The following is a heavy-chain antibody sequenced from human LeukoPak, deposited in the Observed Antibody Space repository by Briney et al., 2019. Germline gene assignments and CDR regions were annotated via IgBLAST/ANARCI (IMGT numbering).Heavy chain of an antibody. Sequence: ASVKVSCKASGYTFTNYDINWVRQATGQGLEWMGWMNPNSGNTGYAQKFQGRVTMTRNTSISTAYMELSSLRYEDTAVYYCARNGQQLRYFQHWGEGTLVTVSS. J-gene: IGHJ1*01. CDR3: ARNGQQLRYFQH. V-gene: IGHV1-8*01. D-gene: IGHD6-13*01. CDR1: GYTFTNYD. CDR2: MNPNSGNT.